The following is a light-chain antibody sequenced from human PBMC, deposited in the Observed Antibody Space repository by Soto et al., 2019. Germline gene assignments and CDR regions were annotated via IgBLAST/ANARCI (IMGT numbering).Light chain of an antibody. CDR3: QQRSNWQT. J-gene: IGKJ1*01. CDR2: DAS. Sequence: EIVLTQSPATLSLSPGERATLSCRASQSVSSYLAWYQQKPGQAPRLLIYDASNRATGIPARFSGSGSGTDFNLTNSGLEPEDFAVYYCQQRSNWQTFGQGTKVEIK. V-gene: IGKV3-11*01. CDR1: QSVSSY.